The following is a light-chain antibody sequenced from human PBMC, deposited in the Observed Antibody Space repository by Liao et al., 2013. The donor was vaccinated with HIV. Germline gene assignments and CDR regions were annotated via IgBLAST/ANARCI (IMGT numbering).Light chain of an antibody. CDR2: QDN. J-gene: IGLJ3*02. CDR3: QAWDSSTLWV. CDR1: KLGDKY. V-gene: IGLV3-1*01. Sequence: SYELTQPPSVSVSPGQTASITCSGDKLGDKYAAWYQQKPGQSPVLVISQDNRRPSGIPDRFSGSKSGNTASLTISGTQAVDEADYYCQAWDSSTLWVFGGGTKLTVL.